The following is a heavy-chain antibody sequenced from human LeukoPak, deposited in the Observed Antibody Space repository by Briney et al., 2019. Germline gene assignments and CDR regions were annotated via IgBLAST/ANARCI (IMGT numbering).Heavy chain of an antibody. J-gene: IGHJ4*02. Sequence: SETLSLTCTVSGGSISSSSYYWGWIRQPPGRGLEWIGSIYYSGNTYYSPSLKSRVTISVDTSKNQFSLRLSSVTAADTAVYYCARDIRYCRGGSCYSSDLDYWGQGTLVTVSS. CDR2: IYYSGNT. CDR3: ARDIRYCRGGSCYSSDLDY. V-gene: IGHV4-39*07. CDR1: GGSISSSSYY. D-gene: IGHD2-15*01.